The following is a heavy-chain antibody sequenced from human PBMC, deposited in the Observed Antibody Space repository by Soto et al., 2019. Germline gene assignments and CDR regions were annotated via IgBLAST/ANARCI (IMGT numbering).Heavy chain of an antibody. D-gene: IGHD4-17*01. CDR2: INNGGST. CDR1: GGSFSGYY. Sequence: QVQLQQWGAGLLKPSETLSLTCAVYGGSFSGYYWSWIRQPPGKGLEWMGEINNGGSTNYNPSLKSRVTISVDTSKNQFSLKLSSVTAADTAVYYCARDHYGDYADYWGQGTLVTVSS. V-gene: IGHV4-34*01. CDR3: ARDHYGDYADY. J-gene: IGHJ4*02.